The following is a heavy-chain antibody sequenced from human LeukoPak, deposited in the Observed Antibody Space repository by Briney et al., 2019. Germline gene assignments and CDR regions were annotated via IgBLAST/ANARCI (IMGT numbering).Heavy chain of an antibody. D-gene: IGHD3-22*01. Sequence: PGGSLRLSCAASGFTFSSYWMHWVRQAPGKGLVWVSRINSDGSSTSYADSVKGRFTISRDNAKNTLYLQMNSLRAEDTAVYCCAREAYYYDSSRSHDAFDIWGQGPMVTVSS. CDR3: AREAYYYDSSRSHDAFDI. CDR1: GFTFSSYW. CDR2: INSDGSST. V-gene: IGHV3-74*01. J-gene: IGHJ3*02.